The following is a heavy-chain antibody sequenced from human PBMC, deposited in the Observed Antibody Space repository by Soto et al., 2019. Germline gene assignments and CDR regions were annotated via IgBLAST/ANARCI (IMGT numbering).Heavy chain of an antibody. CDR2: IRSKVNSYAT. V-gene: IGHV3-73*01. J-gene: IGHJ4*02. Sequence: EVQLVESGGGLVQPGGSLKLSCEASGFSFSGSAMHWVRQASGKGLEWVGRIRSKVNSYATEYAASMKGRFTITRDDSKNTAYLQMNSLKTKDTAVYFCTRNPVDYCGQGTLVTVSS. CDR1: GFSFSGSA. CDR3: TRNPVDY.